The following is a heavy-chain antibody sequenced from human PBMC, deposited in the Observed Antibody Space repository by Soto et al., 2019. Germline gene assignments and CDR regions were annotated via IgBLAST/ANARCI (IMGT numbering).Heavy chain of an antibody. CDR2: IIPIFGTA. Sequence: SVKVSCKAYGYTFSSYAISCVRQAPGQGPEWMGGIIPIFGTANYAQKFQGRVTLTADESTSTAYMELSSLRSEDTAVYYCAKVSGYDYVWGSYRYLDAFDIWGQGTMVTVSS. V-gene: IGHV1-69*13. CDR3: AKVSGYDYVWGSYRYLDAFDI. D-gene: IGHD3-16*02. CDR1: GYTFSSYA. J-gene: IGHJ3*02.